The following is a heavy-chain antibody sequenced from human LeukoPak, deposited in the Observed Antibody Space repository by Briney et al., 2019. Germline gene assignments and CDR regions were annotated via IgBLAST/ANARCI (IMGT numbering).Heavy chain of an antibody. V-gene: IGHV4-34*01. Sequence: SETLSLTCAVYGGSFSGYYWSWIRQPPGKGLEWIGEINHSGSTNYNPSLKSRVTISVDTSKNQFSLKLSSVTAADTAVYYCASSGGYDYPHYFDYWGQGTLVTVSS. D-gene: IGHD5-12*01. CDR2: INHSGST. J-gene: IGHJ4*02. CDR1: GGSFSGYY. CDR3: ASSGGYDYPHYFDY.